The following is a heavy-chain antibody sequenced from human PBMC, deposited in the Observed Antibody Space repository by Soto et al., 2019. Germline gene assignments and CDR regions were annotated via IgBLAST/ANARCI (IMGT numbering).Heavy chain of an antibody. V-gene: IGHV3-30*18. CDR3: AKAGFTIFGEGFDP. Sequence: QEQLVESGGGVVQPGSSLRLSCAASGFAFRSYGMHWVRQAPGKGLEWVALISPYGDKEYYADSVKGRFTISRDNSENTLFLRMNSLTADDSAVYFCAKAGFTIFGEGFDPWGQGTRVTVSS. J-gene: IGHJ5*02. CDR2: ISPYGDKE. D-gene: IGHD3-3*01. CDR1: GFAFRSYG.